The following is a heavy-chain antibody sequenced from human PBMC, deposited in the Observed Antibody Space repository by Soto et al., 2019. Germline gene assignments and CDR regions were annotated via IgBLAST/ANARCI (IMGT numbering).Heavy chain of an antibody. CDR2: IYNDGTYA. CDR3: TRGPPATSAGTNSH. D-gene: IGHD6-13*01. J-gene: IGHJ4*02. CDR1: GFTFNMYW. Sequence: GVSLRLSCTGSGFTFNMYWMHWVRQVPGKGPVWVARIYNDGTYADYADSVKGRFTISRDNAKHNLYLQMNDLRAEASAPFHCTRGPPATSAGTNSHWGQGTLVT. V-gene: IGHV3-74*01.